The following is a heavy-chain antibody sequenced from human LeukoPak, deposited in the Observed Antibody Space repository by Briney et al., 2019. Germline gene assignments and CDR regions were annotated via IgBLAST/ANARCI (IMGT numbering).Heavy chain of an antibody. J-gene: IGHJ4*02. D-gene: IGHD3-10*01. Sequence: SETLSLTCTVSGGSISSYYWSWIRQPAGKGLEWIGRIYTSGSTNYNPSLKSRVTMSVDTSKNQFSLKLSSVTAADTAAYYCARHRYYGSGSYYVDFDYWGQGTLVTVSS. CDR3: ARHRYYGSGSYYVDFDY. CDR1: GGSISSYY. CDR2: IYTSGST. V-gene: IGHV4-4*07.